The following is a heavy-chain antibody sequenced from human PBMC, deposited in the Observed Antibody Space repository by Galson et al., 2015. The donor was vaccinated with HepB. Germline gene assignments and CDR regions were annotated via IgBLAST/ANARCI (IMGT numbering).Heavy chain of an antibody. Sequence: SVKVSCKVSGYTLTELSMHWVRQAPGKGLEWMGGFDPEDGETIYAQKFQGRVTMTEDTSTDTAYMELSSLRSDDTAVYYCARGIAAAPNWYFDLWGRGTLVTVSS. V-gene: IGHV1-24*01. CDR2: FDPEDGET. CDR1: GYTLTELS. J-gene: IGHJ2*01. CDR3: ARGIAAAPNWYFDL. D-gene: IGHD6-13*01.